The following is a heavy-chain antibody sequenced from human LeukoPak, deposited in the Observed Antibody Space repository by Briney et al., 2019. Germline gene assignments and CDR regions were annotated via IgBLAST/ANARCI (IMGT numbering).Heavy chain of an antibody. J-gene: IGHJ1*01. D-gene: IGHD3-9*01. CDR3: ARDGHYDILTGYFQD. CDR2: ITNSGTTI. Sequence: GGSLRLSCAASGFTFTDYYMSWIRQAPGKGLEWVSYITNSGTTIYYADSVKGRYTISRDNAKNSLYLQMNSLRAEDTAVYYCARDGHYDILTGYFQDWGQGTLVTVSS. CDR1: GFTFTDYY. V-gene: IGHV3-11*01.